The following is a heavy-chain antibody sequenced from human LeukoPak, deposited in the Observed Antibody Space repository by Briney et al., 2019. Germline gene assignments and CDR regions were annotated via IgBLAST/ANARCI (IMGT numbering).Heavy chain of an antibody. D-gene: IGHD2-15*01. J-gene: IGHJ4*02. V-gene: IGHV3-23*01. CDR2: ISHSSSGT. Sequence: GGSLRLSCAASGFTVSSNYMGWVRQAPGKGLEWVSAISHSSSGTYYVDSVRGRFTISRDNSKNTMYMQMSSLRSDDTAVYYCARGSDYCSGGSCYSSHNDYWGQETLVTVSS. CDR1: GFTVSSNY. CDR3: ARGSDYCSGGSCYSSHNDY.